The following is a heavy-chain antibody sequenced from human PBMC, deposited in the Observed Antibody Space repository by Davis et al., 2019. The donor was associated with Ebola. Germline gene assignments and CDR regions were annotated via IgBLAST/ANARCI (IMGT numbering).Heavy chain of an antibody. J-gene: IGHJ6*02. D-gene: IGHD3-10*01. CDR3: ARDHPRAYGMDV. Sequence: GESLKISCAASGFTFSSYWMSWVRQAPGKGLEWVANIKQDGSEKYYVDSVKGRFTISRDNAKNSLYLQMNSLRAEDTAVYYCARDHPRAYGMDVWGQGTTVTVSS. CDR1: GFTFSSYW. CDR2: IKQDGSEK. V-gene: IGHV3-7*01.